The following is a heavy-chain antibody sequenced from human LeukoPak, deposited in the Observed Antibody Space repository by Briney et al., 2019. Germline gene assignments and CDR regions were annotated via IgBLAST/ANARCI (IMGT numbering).Heavy chain of an antibody. CDR1: GFTVSSNY. Sequence: GGSLRLSCGASGFTVSSNYMSRVRQAPGKGLEWVSVIYSGGSTYYADSVKGRFTISRDNSKNTLYLQMNSLRAEDTAVYYCARDRGSSSPAYYYYYGMDVWGQGTTVTVSS. CDR3: ARDRGSSSPAYYYYYGMDV. D-gene: IGHD6-6*01. CDR2: IYSGGST. J-gene: IGHJ6*02. V-gene: IGHV3-66*01.